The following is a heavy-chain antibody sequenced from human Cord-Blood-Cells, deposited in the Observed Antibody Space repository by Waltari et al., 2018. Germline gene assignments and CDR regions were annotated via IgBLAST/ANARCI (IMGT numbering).Heavy chain of an antibody. J-gene: IGHJ4*02. D-gene: IGHD3-3*01. V-gene: IGHV3-30*18. Sequence: QVQLVESGGGVVQPGRSLRLSCAASAFTFRRHGMHWVRHAPGKGLELVAVISYDGSNKYYADSVKGRFTISRDNSKNTLYLQMNSLRAEDTAVYYCAKKTPREWLFDYWGQGTLVTVSS. CDR2: ISYDGSNK. CDR1: AFTFRRHG. CDR3: AKKTPREWLFDY.